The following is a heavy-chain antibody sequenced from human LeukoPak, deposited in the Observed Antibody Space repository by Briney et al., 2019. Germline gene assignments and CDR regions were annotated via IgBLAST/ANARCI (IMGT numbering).Heavy chain of an antibody. CDR1: GYRFTKSW. CDR3: ARPSYGASDY. J-gene: IGHJ4*02. Sequence: GESLKISCKGSGYRFTKSWIGWVRQMPVKGLEWLGIIYPDDSRTRYSPSFQGQVTISVDKSITTAYLQWTSLKASDTAMYYCARPSYGASDYWGQGTLVTVSS. V-gene: IGHV5-51*01. CDR2: IYPDDSRT. D-gene: IGHD4-17*01.